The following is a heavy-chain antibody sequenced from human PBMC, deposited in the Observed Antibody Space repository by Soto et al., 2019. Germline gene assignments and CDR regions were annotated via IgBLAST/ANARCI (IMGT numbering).Heavy chain of an antibody. J-gene: IGHJ4*02. CDR1: GGSISSYY. V-gene: IGHV4-59*01. D-gene: IGHD5-12*01. CDR2: IYYSGST. Sequence: QVQLQESGPGLVKPSETLSLTCTVSGGSISSYYWSWIRQPPGKGLEWIGYIYYSGSTNYNPSLKSRVTISVDTSKNQFSLKLSSVTAADTAVYHCARGGGYDENYYFDYWGQGTLVTVSS. CDR3: ARGGGYDENYYFDY.